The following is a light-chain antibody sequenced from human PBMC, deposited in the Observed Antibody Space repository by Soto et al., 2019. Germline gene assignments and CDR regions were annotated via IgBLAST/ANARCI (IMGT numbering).Light chain of an antibody. V-gene: IGKV1-5*03. CDR2: KAS. CDR1: QSISTW. J-gene: IGKJ1*01. Sequence: DIQMTQSPSTLSASVGDRVTITCRASQSISTWLAWYQQKPGKAPKLLIYKASSLEGGVPSRFSGSGSGTEFTLTISSRQPDDVATYYCQKYNSYRTFGQGTKVEIK. CDR3: QKYNSYRT.